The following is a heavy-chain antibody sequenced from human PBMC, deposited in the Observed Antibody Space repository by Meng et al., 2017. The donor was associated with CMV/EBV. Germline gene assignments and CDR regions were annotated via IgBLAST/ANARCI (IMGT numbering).Heavy chain of an antibody. V-gene: IGHV4-4*07. Sequence: QVQLPESGPGLVKPSETLSLTLTFSGASISSYYWSWVRQPAGKGLEWIGRIYTSGSTTYNPSLKSRVTMSVDTSKTQFSLKLSSVTAADTAVYYCARGSYYRYVIDYWGQGTLVTVSS. J-gene: IGHJ4*02. CDR1: GASISSYY. D-gene: IGHD2-21*01. CDR2: IYTSGST. CDR3: ARGSYYRYVIDY.